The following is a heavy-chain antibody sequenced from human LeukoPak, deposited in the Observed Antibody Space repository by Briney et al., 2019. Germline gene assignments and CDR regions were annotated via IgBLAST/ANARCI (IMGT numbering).Heavy chain of an antibody. CDR1: GLTVSSYP. J-gene: IGHJ4*02. CDR2: ISVGGVSP. CDR3: AKGAYFSGSYGFAFDY. Sequence: GGSLRLSCAASGLTVSSYPMTWVRQATGKGLEWVSAISVGGVSPHYPDSVNRRFTISTDNSKNTLYLQMNSLRAEDTAVYFCAKGAYFSGSYGFAFDYWGQGTLVTVSS. V-gene: IGHV3-23*01. D-gene: IGHD3-10*01.